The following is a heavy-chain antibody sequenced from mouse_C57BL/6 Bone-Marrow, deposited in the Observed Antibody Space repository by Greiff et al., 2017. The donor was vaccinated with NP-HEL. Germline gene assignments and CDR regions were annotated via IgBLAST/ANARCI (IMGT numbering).Heavy chain of an antibody. CDR3: AKGYDGSSAWFAY. J-gene: IGHJ3*01. Sequence: QVQLQQSGAELVKPGASVKMSCKASGYTFTTYPIEWMKQNHGKSLEWIGNFHPYNDDTKYNEKFKGKATLTVEKSSSTVYLELSRLTSGVSAVYYCAKGYDGSSAWFAYWGQGTLVTVSA. CDR2: FHPYNDDT. V-gene: IGHV1-47*01. CDR1: GYTFTTYP. D-gene: IGHD1-1*01.